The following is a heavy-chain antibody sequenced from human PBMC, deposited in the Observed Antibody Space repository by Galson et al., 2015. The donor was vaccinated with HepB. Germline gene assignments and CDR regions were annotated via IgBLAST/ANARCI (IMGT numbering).Heavy chain of an antibody. D-gene: IGHD3-22*01. CDR2: IYSGGST. CDR3: ASPGYDSRGYHGYYYGMDV. CDR1: GFTVSSNY. J-gene: IGHJ6*02. V-gene: IGHV3-66*02. Sequence: SLRLSCAASGFTVSSNYMSWVRQAPGKGLEWVSVIYSGGSTYYADSVKGRFTISRDNSKNTLYLQMNSLRAENTAVYYCASPGYDSRGYHGYYYGMDVWGQGTTVTASS.